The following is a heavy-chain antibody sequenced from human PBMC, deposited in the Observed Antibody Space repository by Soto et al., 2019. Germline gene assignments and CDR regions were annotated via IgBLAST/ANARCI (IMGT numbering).Heavy chain of an antibody. Sequence: HPGGSLRLSCAASGFTFSSYAMSWVRQAPGKGLEWVSAISGSGGSTYYADSVKGRFTISRDNSKNTLYLQMNSLRAEDTAVYYCASTRVWPKDWFDPWGQGTLVTVSS. CDR3: ASTRVWPKDWFDP. V-gene: IGHV3-23*01. CDR2: ISGSGGST. D-gene: IGHD2-21*01. CDR1: GFTFSSYA. J-gene: IGHJ5*02.